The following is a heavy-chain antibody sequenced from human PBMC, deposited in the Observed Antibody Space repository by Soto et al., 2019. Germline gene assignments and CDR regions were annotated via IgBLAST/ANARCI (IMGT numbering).Heavy chain of an antibody. CDR2: IWYDGSNK. V-gene: IGHV3-33*01. J-gene: IGHJ6*03. D-gene: IGHD3-10*01. Sequence: GGSLRLSCAASGFTFSSYGMHWVRQAPGKGLEWVAVIWYDGSNKYYADSVKGRFTISRDNSKNTLYLQMNSLRAEDTAVYYCAREGTMVPGWDYYYYMDVWGKGTTVTVSS. CDR3: AREGTMVPGWDYYYYMDV. CDR1: GFTFSSYG.